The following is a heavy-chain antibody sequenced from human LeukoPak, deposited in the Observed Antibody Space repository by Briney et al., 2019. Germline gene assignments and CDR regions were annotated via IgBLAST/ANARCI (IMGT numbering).Heavy chain of an antibody. J-gene: IGHJ4*02. Sequence: PGGSLRLSCAASGFTHSNYWTTWVRQAPGKGLEWVANIKPDGSEKYYVDSVKGRFTISRDNTKNSPYLQMNSLRAEDTAVYYCARDQTPFVWGQGTLVTVSS. CDR3: ARDQTPFV. V-gene: IGHV3-7*01. CDR2: IKPDGSEK. CDR1: GFTHSNYW.